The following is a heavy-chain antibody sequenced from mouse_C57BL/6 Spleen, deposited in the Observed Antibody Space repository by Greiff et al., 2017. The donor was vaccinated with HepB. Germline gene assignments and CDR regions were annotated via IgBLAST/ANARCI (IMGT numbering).Heavy chain of an antibody. J-gene: IGHJ2*01. Sequence: QVQLKQPGAELVKPGASVKVSCKASGYTFTSYWMHWVKQRPGQGLEWIGRIHPSDSDTNYNQKFKGKATLTVDKSSSTAYMQLSSLTSEDSAVYTCAISHSSGHFDYGGKGTPLTVP. CDR3: AISHSSGHFDY. D-gene: IGHD3-2*02. CDR2: IHPSDSDT. V-gene: IGHV1-74*01. CDR1: GYTFTSYW.